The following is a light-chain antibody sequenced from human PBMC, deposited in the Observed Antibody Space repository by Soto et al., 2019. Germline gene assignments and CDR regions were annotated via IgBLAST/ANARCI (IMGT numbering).Light chain of an antibody. CDR1: QGVSYW. J-gene: IGKJ1*01. CDR2: DRS. Sequence: DIQMTQSPSTLSASVGDRVTITCRASQGVSYWLAWYQQKPGKAPKLLIRDRSSLASGVPRRFSGSGSGTEFTLTISSLQPDDSATYYCQQYNSWWTFGQGTKVEI. V-gene: IGKV1-5*01. CDR3: QQYNSWWT.